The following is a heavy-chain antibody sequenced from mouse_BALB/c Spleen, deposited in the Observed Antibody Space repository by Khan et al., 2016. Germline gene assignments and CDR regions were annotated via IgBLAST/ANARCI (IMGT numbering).Heavy chain of an antibody. V-gene: IGHV1-87*01. D-gene: IGHD2-4*01. CDR2: IYPGDGDT. CDR1: GYTFTSYW. CDR3: ARGNSYYDYDY. J-gene: IGHJ2*01. Sequence: QVQLKQSGAELARPGASVKLSCTASGYTFTSYWMQWVKLRPGQGLEWIGAIYPGDGDTRYTQKFKGKATLTADKSSSTAYMQLSSVASEDAAVCYCARGNSYYDYDYWGQGTTRTVSS.